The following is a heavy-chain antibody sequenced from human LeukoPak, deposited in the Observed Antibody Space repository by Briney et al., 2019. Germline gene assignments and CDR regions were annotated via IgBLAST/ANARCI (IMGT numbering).Heavy chain of an antibody. CDR3: ARDPKWLRLSLSQTYGMDV. J-gene: IGHJ6*02. V-gene: IGHV4-34*01. D-gene: IGHD5-12*01. CDR1: GGSFSGYD. CDR2: INHSGST. Sequence: SETLSLTCAVYGGSFSGYDWSWIRQPPGKGLEWIGEINHSGSTNYNPSLKSRVTISVGTSKNQFSLKLSSVTAADTAVYYCARDPKWLRLSLSQTYGMDVWGQGTTVTVSS.